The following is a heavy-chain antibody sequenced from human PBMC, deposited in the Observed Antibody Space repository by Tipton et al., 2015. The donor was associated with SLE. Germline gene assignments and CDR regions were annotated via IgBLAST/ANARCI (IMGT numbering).Heavy chain of an antibody. CDR2: IHYSGST. CDR1: GASIFSHY. Sequence: TLSLTCTVSGASIFSHYWSWIRQPPGKGLEWIGDIHYSGSTNYNPAPKSRVTISLDTSKNQFALRLTSVTAADTALYYCARTVFCNRYYFAYADHWGQGTLVTASS. V-gene: IGHV4-59*08. CDR3: ARTVFCNRYYFAYADH. J-gene: IGHJ1*01. D-gene: IGHD3-10*01.